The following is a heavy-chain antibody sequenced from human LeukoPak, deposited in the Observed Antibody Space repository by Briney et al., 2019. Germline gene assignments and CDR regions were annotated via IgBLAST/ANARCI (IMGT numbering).Heavy chain of an antibody. J-gene: IGHJ4*02. V-gene: IGHV4-34*01. Sequence: SETLSLTCAVYGGSFSGYYWSWIRQPPGKGLEWIGEINHSGSTNYNPSLKSRVTISVDTSKNQFSLKLSSVTAADTAVYYCARHIYSNSTVVFDYWGQGTLVTVSS. CDR2: INHSGST. CDR3: ARHIYSNSTVVFDY. D-gene: IGHD4-11*01. CDR1: GGSFSGYY.